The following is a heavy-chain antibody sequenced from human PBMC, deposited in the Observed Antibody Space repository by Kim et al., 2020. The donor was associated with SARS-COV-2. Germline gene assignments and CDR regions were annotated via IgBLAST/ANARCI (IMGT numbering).Heavy chain of an antibody. D-gene: IGHD3-10*01. CDR1: GGSITSDSYY. Sequence: SETLSLTCTVSGGSITSDSYYWSWIRQHPGRGLEWIGFIENSGSTYYNPSLKSRVTIAVDTSQHQFSLKLSSVTAADTAVYSCAIVFRGEIYYFDTWGQGTLVTASS. V-gene: IGHV4-31*03. J-gene: IGHJ4*02. CDR2: IENSGST. CDR3: AIVFRGEIYYFDT.